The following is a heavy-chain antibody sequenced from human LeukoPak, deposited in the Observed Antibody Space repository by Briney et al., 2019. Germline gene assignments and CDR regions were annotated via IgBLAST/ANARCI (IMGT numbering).Heavy chain of an antibody. CDR3: ASTIGSAGTQY. CDR1: GFTFNGHW. D-gene: IGHD6-13*01. V-gene: IGHV3-74*01. J-gene: IGHJ4*02. Sequence: PGGSLRLSCEASGFTFNGHWMHWVRQAPGKGLVWVSLINGDGSTMSYADSVKGRFTISRDNAKNRLYLQMNSLGAEDTAVYYCASTIGSAGTQYWGQGTLVTVSS. CDR2: INGDGSTM.